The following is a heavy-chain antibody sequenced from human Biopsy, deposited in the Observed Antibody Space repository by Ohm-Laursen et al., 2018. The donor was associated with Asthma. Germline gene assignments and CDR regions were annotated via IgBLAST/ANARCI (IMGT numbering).Heavy chain of an antibody. CDR3: ARGQKSAGDRWFDP. CDR1: GYTFIGCH. J-gene: IGHJ5*02. V-gene: IGHV1-2*06. Sequence: ASVKVSCKASGYTFIGCHIHWMRQAPGQGLEWMGRINPNRGGTNHAQKFQGRVTMTRDTSISTAYMEVSRLRSDDTAVYYCARGQKSAGDRWFDPWGQGTLVTVSS. CDR2: INPNRGGT. D-gene: IGHD6-13*01.